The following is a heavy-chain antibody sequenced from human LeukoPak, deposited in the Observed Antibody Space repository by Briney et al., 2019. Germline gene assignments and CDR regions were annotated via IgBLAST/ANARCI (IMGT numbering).Heavy chain of an antibody. Sequence: SETLSLTCTVSGGSISSYYWSWIRQPPGKGLEWIGYIYYSGSTNYNPSLKSRVTISVDTSKNQFSLKLSSVTAADTAVYYCARAALIHDYGDPHFDYWGQGTLVTVSS. J-gene: IGHJ4*02. CDR2: IYYSGST. CDR3: ARAALIHDYGDPHFDY. V-gene: IGHV4-59*01. D-gene: IGHD4-17*01. CDR1: GGSISSYY.